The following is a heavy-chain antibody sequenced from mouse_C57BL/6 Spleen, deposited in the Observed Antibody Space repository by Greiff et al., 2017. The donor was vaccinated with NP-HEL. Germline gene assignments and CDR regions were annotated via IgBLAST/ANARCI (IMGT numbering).Heavy chain of an antibody. D-gene: IGHD2-5*01. V-gene: IGHV1-22*01. CDR2: INPNNGGT. Sequence: VQLQQSGPELVKPGASVKMSCKASGYTFTDYNMHWVKQSHGKSLEWIGYINPNNGGTSYNQKFKGKATLTVNKSSSTAYMELRSLTSEDSAVYYWARCSNYPYYFDYWGQGTTLTVSS. CDR3: ARCSNYPYYFDY. J-gene: IGHJ2*01. CDR1: GYTFTDYN.